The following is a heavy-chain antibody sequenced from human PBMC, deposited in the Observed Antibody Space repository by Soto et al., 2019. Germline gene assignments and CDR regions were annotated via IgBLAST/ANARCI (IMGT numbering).Heavy chain of an antibody. CDR1: GGSISSYY. J-gene: IGHJ6*02. D-gene: IGHD3-16*01. Sequence: QVQLQESGPGLVKPSETLSLTCTVSGGSISSYYWSWIRQPPGKGLEWIGYIYYSGSTNYNPSLKSRVTISVDTSKNQFSLKLSSVTAADTAVYYCARAFRGSRYYYYGMDVWGQGTTVTVSS. V-gene: IGHV4-59*01. CDR3: ARAFRGSRYYYYGMDV. CDR2: IYYSGST.